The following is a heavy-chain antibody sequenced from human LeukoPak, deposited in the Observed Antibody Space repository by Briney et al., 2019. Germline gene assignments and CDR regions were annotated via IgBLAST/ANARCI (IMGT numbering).Heavy chain of an antibody. D-gene: IGHD3-9*01. J-gene: IGHJ3*02. CDR3: ARERPTVLRYFDWSNHDAFDI. Sequence: SETLSLTCTASGGSISSYYWSLIRHPAGKGLELIGRIYSSCSTNYTTSLKSRVTMSVDTSKNQFSLQLSSVTAADTAVYYCARERPTVLRYFDWSNHDAFDIWGQGTMVTVSS. CDR2: IYSSCST. V-gene: IGHV4-4*07. CDR1: GGSISSYY.